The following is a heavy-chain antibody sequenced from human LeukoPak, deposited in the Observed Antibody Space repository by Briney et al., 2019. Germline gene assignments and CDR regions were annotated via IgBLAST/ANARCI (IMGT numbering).Heavy chain of an antibody. CDR3: ARSPRFHNQYYFDY. Sequence: ASVKVSCKASGYTFTSYGISWVRQAPGQELEWMGWISAYNGNTNYAQKLQGRVTMTTDTSTSTAYMELRSLRSDDTAVYYCARSPRFHNQYYFDYWGQGTLVTVSS. V-gene: IGHV1-18*01. CDR2: ISAYNGNT. D-gene: IGHD1-14*01. J-gene: IGHJ4*02. CDR1: GYTFTSYG.